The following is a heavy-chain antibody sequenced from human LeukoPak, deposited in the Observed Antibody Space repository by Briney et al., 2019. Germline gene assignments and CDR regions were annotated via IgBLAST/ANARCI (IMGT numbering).Heavy chain of an antibody. CDR1: GGSISSGDYY. Sequence: SETLSLTCTVSGGSISSGDYYWGWIRQPAGKGLEWIGYISYSGSTYYNPSLKSRITISVDTSKNQLSLKLSSVTAADTAVYYCARATYCSSTSCYFDYYYGMDVWGQGTTVTVSS. CDR3: ARATYCSSTSCYFDYYYGMDV. CDR2: ISYSGST. J-gene: IGHJ6*02. D-gene: IGHD2-2*01. V-gene: IGHV4-30-4*01.